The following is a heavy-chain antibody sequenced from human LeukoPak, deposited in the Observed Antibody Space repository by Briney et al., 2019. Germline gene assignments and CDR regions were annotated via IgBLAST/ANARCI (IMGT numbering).Heavy chain of an antibody. Sequence: ASVKVSCKASGYPFTAYYMHWVRQAPGQGLEWMGWINPDSGGTNYAQKFQGRVTMTRDTSITTAYMELSRLRSDDTAVYSCARAYCNGGDVYSKSNFDSWGQGTLVTASS. D-gene: IGHD2-8*02. CDR3: ARAYCNGGDVYSKSNFDS. CDR1: GYPFTAYY. V-gene: IGHV1-2*02. CDR2: INPDSGGT. J-gene: IGHJ4*02.